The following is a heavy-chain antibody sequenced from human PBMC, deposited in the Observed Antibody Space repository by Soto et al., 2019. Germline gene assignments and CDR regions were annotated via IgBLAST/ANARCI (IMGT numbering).Heavy chain of an antibody. CDR1: SSCVSSYY. D-gene: IGHD3-10*01. CDR2: IYYSGYT. V-gene: IGHV4-59*02. Sequence: PSETLSLTCSVSSSCVSSYYWNWIRQSPGKGLEWIGYIYYSGYTNYNPSLKSRITISVDTSKNQFSLKLSSVTPADTAVYYCAGGGMTMAPYWGPGTLVPVSP. J-gene: IGHJ4*02. CDR3: AGGGMTMAPY.